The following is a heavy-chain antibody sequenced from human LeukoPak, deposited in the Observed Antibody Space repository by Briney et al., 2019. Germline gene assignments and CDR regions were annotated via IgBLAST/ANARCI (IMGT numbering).Heavy chain of an antibody. Sequence: SETLSLTCTVSGGSISSGYYWGWIRQPPGKGLEWIGSIYHSGSTYYNPSLKSRVTISVDTSKNQFSLKLSSVTAADTAVYYCARFLGYTFDYWGQGTLVTVSS. CDR3: ARFLGYTFDY. J-gene: IGHJ4*02. V-gene: IGHV4-38-2*02. CDR2: IYHSGST. CDR1: GGSISSGYY. D-gene: IGHD5-24*01.